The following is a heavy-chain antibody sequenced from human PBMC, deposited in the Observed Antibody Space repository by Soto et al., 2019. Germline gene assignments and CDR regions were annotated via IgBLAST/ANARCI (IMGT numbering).Heavy chain of an antibody. CDR3: ARTTAVPNTLRSRYFFDY. CDR1: GGSVSSDTHY. D-gene: IGHD4-17*01. J-gene: IGHJ4*02. V-gene: IGHV4-61*01. CDR2: AYYSGTT. Sequence: SETLSLTCTVSGGSVSSDTHYWSWIRQPPGKRLEWIGYAYYSGTTNYNPSLKSRVTISVDLSKNRFSLRLSSVTTADTALYYCARTTAVPNTLRSRYFFDYWGQGTLVTVSS.